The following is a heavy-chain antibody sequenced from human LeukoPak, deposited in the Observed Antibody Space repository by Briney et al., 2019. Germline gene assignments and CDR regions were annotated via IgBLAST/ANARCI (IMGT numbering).Heavy chain of an antibody. CDR2: ISWNSGSI. Sequence: XHXVXXXPGKGLEWVSGISWNSGSIGYADSVKGGFTISRDKGKKALCVQMNSVRAEDTAVYYCAACAVGGYFWRRGWFDPWGQGTLVTVSS. J-gene: IGHJ5*02. V-gene: IGHV3-9*01. D-gene: IGHD3-22*01. CDR3: AACAVGGYFWRRGWFDP.